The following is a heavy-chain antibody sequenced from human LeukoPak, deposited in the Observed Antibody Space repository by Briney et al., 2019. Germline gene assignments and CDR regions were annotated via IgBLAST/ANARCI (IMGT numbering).Heavy chain of an antibody. CDR1: GFTFSRYS. J-gene: IGHJ4*02. D-gene: IGHD2-2*01. Sequence: GGSLRLSCTASGFTFSRYSMNWVRQAPGKGLEWVASISSSGSFIYYADSVKGRFTISRDNAKNSLYLQMNSLRAEDTAVYYCARDPPLGYCSSSSCPHLDYWGQGTLVTVSS. CDR3: ARDPPLGYCSSSSCPHLDY. V-gene: IGHV3-21*01. CDR2: ISSSGSFI.